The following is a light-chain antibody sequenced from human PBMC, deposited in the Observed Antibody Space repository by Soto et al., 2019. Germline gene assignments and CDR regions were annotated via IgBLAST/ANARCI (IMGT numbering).Light chain of an antibody. J-gene: IGKJ1*01. CDR1: QRVSSY. V-gene: IGKV3-11*01. Sequence: EIVLTQSPATLSLSPGERATLSCRASQRVSSYLAWYQHKPGQAPRLLIYDASNRATGIPARFSGSGSGTDFTLTISSLEPEDFAVYYCLQRSDWPRTFGQGTKVEIK. CDR3: LQRSDWPRT. CDR2: DAS.